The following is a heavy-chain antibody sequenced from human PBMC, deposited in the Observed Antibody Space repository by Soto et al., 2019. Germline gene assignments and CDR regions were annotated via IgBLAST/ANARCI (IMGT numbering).Heavy chain of an antibody. CDR1: GGSISSSSYY. D-gene: IGHD1-26*01. CDR2: IYYSGST. J-gene: IGHJ5*02. Sequence: WETLSLTCTVSGGSISSSSYYWGWIRQPPGKGLEWIGSIYYSGSTYYNPSLKSRVTISVDTSKNQFSLKLSSVTAADTAVYYCARLSPPTIVGATYWFDPWGQGTLVTVSS. V-gene: IGHV4-39*01. CDR3: ARLSPPTIVGATYWFDP.